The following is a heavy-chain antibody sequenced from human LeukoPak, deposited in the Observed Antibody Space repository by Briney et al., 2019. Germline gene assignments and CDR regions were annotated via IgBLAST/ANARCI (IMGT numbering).Heavy chain of an antibody. Sequence: GASVKVSCKASGYTFTGYYMHWVRQAPGRGLEWMGRINPNSGGTNYAQKFQGRVTMTRDTSISTAYMELSRLRSDDTAVNYCARESVRDGSDYWGQGTLVTVSS. V-gene: IGHV1-2*06. CDR3: ARESVRDGSDY. CDR2: INPNSGGT. J-gene: IGHJ4*02. D-gene: IGHD5-24*01. CDR1: GYTFTGYY.